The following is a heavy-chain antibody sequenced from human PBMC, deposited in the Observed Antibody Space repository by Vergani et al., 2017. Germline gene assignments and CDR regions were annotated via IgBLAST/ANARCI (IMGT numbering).Heavy chain of an antibody. CDR3: AMRGYYDSSGLGFDP. CDR1: GFTFSSYA. J-gene: IGHJ5*02. D-gene: IGHD3-22*01. Sequence: EVQLLESGGGLVQPGGSLRLSCAASGFTFSSYAMSWVRQAPGKGLEWVSAISGSGGSTYYADSGKGRFTISRDNSKNTLYLQMNSLRAEDTAVYYCAMRGYYDSSGLGFDPWGQGTLVTVSS. CDR2: ISGSGGST. V-gene: IGHV3-23*01.